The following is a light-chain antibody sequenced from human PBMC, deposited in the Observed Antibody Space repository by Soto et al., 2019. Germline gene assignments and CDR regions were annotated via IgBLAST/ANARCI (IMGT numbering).Light chain of an antibody. Sequence: QSALTQPASVSGSPGQSITISCTGTSSDVGGYNYVSWYQQHPGKAPKLVIYDVNNRPSGVSNRFSGSQSGNTASLTISGLQAEDEADYYCSSYTSSSTVIFGGGTKLTVL. CDR1: SSDVGGYNY. CDR2: DVN. V-gene: IGLV2-14*01. J-gene: IGLJ2*01. CDR3: SSYTSSSTVI.